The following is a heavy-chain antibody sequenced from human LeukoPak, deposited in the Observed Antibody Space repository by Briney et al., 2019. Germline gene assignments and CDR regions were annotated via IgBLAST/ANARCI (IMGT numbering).Heavy chain of an antibody. V-gene: IGHV3-74*03. CDR3: ARGGVGSSGYVDYYYYNMDV. D-gene: IGHD5-18*01. Sequence: GGSLRLSCAASGFTFTRHWMHWVRQTPGRGLVWVSRIYNDGSSSTYADSVKGRFTISRDSAKNTVYLQMTRLRDEDTAVYYCARGGVGSSGYVDYYYYNMDVWGKGTAVTVSS. CDR2: IYNDGSSS. CDR1: GFTFTRHW. J-gene: IGHJ6*03.